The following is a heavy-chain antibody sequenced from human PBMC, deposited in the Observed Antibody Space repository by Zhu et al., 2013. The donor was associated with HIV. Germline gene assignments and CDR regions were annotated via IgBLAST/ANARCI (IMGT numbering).Heavy chain of an antibody. CDR2: IKPDGSEK. CDR3: AKGGIWGYDWDYFDY. D-gene: IGHD5-12*01. V-gene: IGHV3-7*01. J-gene: IGHJ4*02. CDR1: GVPFSNSW. Sequence: EVQLVESGGGVVQPGGSLRLSCAASGVPFSNSWMSWVRQAPGKGLGWVANIKPDGSEKYYVDSVKGRFTISRDNAKNSLYLQLNSLRAEDTAVYYCAKGGIWGYDWDYFDYWGQGTLVTVSS.